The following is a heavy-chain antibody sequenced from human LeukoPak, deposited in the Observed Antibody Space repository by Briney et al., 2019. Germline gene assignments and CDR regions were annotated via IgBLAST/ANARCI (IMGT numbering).Heavy chain of an antibody. D-gene: IGHD4-23*01. V-gene: IGHV3-30-3*01. CDR3: ARSVSLNGGNFDY. CDR2: ISYDGSNK. Sequence: GGSLRLSCAASGFTFSSYPMHWVRQAPGKGLEWVSVISYDGSNKYYADSVKGRFTISRDNSKNTLYLQMNSLRAEDTAVYYCARSVSLNGGNFDYWGQGTLVTVSS. J-gene: IGHJ4*02. CDR1: GFTFSSYP.